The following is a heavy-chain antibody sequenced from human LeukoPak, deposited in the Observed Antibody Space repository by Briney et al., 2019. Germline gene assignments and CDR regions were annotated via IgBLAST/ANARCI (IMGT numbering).Heavy chain of an antibody. CDR2: ISGSGGST. Sequence: GGSLRLSCAASGFTFSSYAMSWVRQAPGKGLEWVSAISGSGGSTYYADSVKGRFTISRGNSKNTLYLQMNSLRAEDTAVYCCARLRLTYYDFWSGLDPWGQGTLVTVSS. CDR3: ARLRLTYYDFWSGLDP. D-gene: IGHD3-3*01. CDR1: GFTFSSYA. V-gene: IGHV3-23*01. J-gene: IGHJ5*02.